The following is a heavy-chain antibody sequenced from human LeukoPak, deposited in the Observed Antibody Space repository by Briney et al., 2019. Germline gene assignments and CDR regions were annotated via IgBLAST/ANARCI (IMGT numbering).Heavy chain of an antibody. V-gene: IGHV3-7*01. Sequence: GGSLRLSCAASGFTFSSYWMSWVRQAPGKGLEGVANIKQDGSEKYYVDSVKGRFTISRDNAKNSLYLQMNSLRAEDTAVYYCARDGGRYCSGGSCYSPWFDHWGQGTLVTVSS. D-gene: IGHD2-15*01. CDR3: ARDGGRYCSGGSCYSPWFDH. J-gene: IGHJ5*02. CDR2: IKQDGSEK. CDR1: GFTFSSYW.